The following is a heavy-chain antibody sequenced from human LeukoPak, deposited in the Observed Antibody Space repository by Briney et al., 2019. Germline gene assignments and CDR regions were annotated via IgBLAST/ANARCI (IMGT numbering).Heavy chain of an antibody. D-gene: IGHD5-18*01. CDR3: ARRYSYGRNWFDP. CDR1: GYSFTSYW. Sequence: GESLKIYCKGSGYSFTSYWIGWVRQMPGKGLEWMGIIYPGDYNTRYSPSFQGQVTISADKSISTAYLQWSSLKASDTAMYYCARRYSYGRNWFDPWGQGTLVTVSS. J-gene: IGHJ5*02. V-gene: IGHV5-51*01. CDR2: IYPGDYNT.